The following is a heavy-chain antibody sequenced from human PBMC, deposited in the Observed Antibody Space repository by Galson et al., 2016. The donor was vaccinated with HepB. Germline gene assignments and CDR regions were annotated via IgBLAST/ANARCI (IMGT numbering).Heavy chain of an antibody. V-gene: IGHV3-21*01. J-gene: IGHJ6*02. Sequence: SLRLSCAASGFTFSIYSMTWVRQAPGKGLEWVSSISSSSTYIYYADSVNGRFTISRDNAKKSLFLQMNSLRAEDTAVYYCARDGRELVSHDYYSYMDVWGQGTTVTVSS. CDR1: GFTFSIYS. D-gene: IGHD1-7*01. CDR2: ISSSSTYI. CDR3: ARDGRELVSHDYYSYMDV.